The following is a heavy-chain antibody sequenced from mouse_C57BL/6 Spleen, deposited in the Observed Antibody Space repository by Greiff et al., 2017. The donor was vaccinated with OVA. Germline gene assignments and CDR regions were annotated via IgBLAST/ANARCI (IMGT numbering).Heavy chain of an antibody. D-gene: IGHD3-2*02. Sequence: QVQLQQSGAELVKPGASVKVSCKASGYTFTSYWMHWVKQRPGQGLEWIGRIHPSDSDTNYNQKFKGKATLTVDKSSGTAYMQLSSLTSEDSAVYYCASIQGSSGYSAWFAYWGQGTLVTVSA. CDR1: GYTFTSYW. CDR3: ASIQGSSGYSAWFAY. V-gene: IGHV1-74*01. J-gene: IGHJ3*01. CDR2: IHPSDSDT.